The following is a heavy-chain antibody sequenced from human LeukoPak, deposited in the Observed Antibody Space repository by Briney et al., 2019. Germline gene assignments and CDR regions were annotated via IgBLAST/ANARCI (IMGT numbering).Heavy chain of an antibody. Sequence: GGSLRLSCAASGFTFSSYAMSWVRQAPEKGLEWVSTITGGGAGTYYADSVKGRFLISRDNSKNALNLQMNSLRAEDTAVYYCASTGYGFNDYGGQGTLSTVPS. CDR2: ITGGGAGT. D-gene: IGHD1-14*01. CDR3: ASTGYGFNDY. CDR1: GFTFSSYA. V-gene: IGHV3-23*01. J-gene: IGHJ4*02.